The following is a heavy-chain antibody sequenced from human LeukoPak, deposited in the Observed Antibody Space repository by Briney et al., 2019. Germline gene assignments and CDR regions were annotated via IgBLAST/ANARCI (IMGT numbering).Heavy chain of an antibody. CDR1: GYNFNNFY. Sequence: GESLKISCKASGYNFNNFYIAWVRQVPGKGLEWMGIIYPDDSDTTYSPSFQGQVTFSVDKSITTAYLQWSSLKASDSAMYYCARRRYYYDRSGYNYYYYGMDLWGQGTTVAVSS. CDR3: ARRRYYYDRSGYNYYYYGMDL. J-gene: IGHJ6*02. V-gene: IGHV5-51*01. D-gene: IGHD3-22*01. CDR2: IYPDDSDT.